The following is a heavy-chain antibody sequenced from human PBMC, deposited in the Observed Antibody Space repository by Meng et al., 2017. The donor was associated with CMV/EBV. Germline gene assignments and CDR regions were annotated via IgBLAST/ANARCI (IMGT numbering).Heavy chain of an antibody. CDR2: IYYSGST. J-gene: IGHJ5*02. Sequence: SETLSLTCTVSGGSISSSRYYWGWIRQPPGKGLEWIGSIYYSGSTYYNPSLKSRVTISVDTSKNQFSLKLSSVTAADTAVYYCARNWQTNWFDPWGQGTLVTVSS. V-gene: IGHV4-39*07. CDR3: ARNWQTNWFDP. CDR1: GGSISSSRYY.